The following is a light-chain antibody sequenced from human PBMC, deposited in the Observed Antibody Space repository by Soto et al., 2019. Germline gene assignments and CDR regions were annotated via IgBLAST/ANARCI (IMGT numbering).Light chain of an antibody. CDR3: ATWDDSLDGWV. CDR2: RNS. V-gene: IGLV1-44*01. Sequence: HSVLTQQPSASASPGQRVIITCSRSSSNIGNNAVNWYQHLAGTSTTRLIYRNSQRPSGVPDRFSGSKSGTSASLAISGLQSEDETDYYCATWDDSLDGWVFGGGTQLTV. J-gene: IGLJ3*02. CDR1: SSNIGNNA.